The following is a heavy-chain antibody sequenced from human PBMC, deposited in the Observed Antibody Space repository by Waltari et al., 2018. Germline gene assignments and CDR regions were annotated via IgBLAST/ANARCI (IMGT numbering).Heavy chain of an antibody. CDR3: ARLTVGQQWSRD. J-gene: IGHJ4*02. D-gene: IGHD6-19*01. V-gene: IGHV4-39*07. CDR1: DGSISTSDYY. Sequence: QVQLQESGPGLVKPSETLSVTCNVSDGSISTSDYYWAWTRQPPGKGLDWMGTIYSSWSTWAKTSLKSRLTISIDTSHNHCDLTLTSVTAADTAVYYCARLTVGQQWSRDWGQGALVVVSS. CDR2: IYSSWST.